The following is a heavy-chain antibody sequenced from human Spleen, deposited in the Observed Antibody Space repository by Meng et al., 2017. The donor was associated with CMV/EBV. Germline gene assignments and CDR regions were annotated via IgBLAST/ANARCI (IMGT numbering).Heavy chain of an antibody. CDR3: ARERLYQPLWGDALDI. D-gene: IGHD2-2*01. Sequence: ESLKISCAPSGFSFSTYTLHWVRQAPGKGLEWVASISSSRSYINYADPVKGRFTISRDNAKDSLYLQMSSLRAEDTAVYYCARERLYQPLWGDALDIWGQGTMVTVSS. CDR2: ISSSRSYI. V-gene: IGHV3-21*06. J-gene: IGHJ3*02. CDR1: GFSFSTYT.